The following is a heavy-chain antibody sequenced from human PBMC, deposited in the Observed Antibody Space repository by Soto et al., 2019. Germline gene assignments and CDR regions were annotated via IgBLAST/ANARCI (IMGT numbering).Heavy chain of an antibody. CDR2: IYHSGSI. V-gene: IGHV4-4*02. Sequence: QVQLQESGPGLVKPSGTLSLTCAVSGGSISSSNWWSWVRQPPGKGLEWIGEIYHSGSINYNPSLKSRVTXXVXKXXNQFSLKLSSVTAADTAVYYCAREYYGSGTPGMDVWGQGTTVTVSS. CDR1: GGSISSSNW. CDR3: AREYYGSGTPGMDV. J-gene: IGHJ6*02. D-gene: IGHD3-10*01.